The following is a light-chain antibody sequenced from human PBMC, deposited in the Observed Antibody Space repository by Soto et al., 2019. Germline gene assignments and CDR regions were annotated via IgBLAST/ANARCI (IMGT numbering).Light chain of an antibody. CDR2: DLT. V-gene: IGLV2-14*01. CDR1: SGDIGGHKY. J-gene: IGLJ1*01. CDR3: TSYTTSLYV. Sequence: QSVLTQPASASGSPGQSITISCSGSSGDIGGHKYVSWYQQHPGKAPKLIIYDLTNRPSGVSNRFSGSKSGNTASLTISGLQAEDEADYYCTSYTTSLYVFGSGTKVTVL.